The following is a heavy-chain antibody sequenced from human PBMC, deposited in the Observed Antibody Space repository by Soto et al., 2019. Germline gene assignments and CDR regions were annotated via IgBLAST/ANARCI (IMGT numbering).Heavy chain of an antibody. CDR3: ARAGGYSYGHYYYGMDV. CDR2: IIPIFGTA. Sequence: QVQLVQSGAEVKQPGSSVKVSCKASGGTFSSYAISWVRQAPGQGLEWMGGIIPIFGTANYAQKFQGRVTITADESTSTAYMELSSLRSEDTAVYYCARAGGYSYGHYYYGMDVWGQGTTVTVSS. J-gene: IGHJ6*02. D-gene: IGHD5-18*01. CDR1: GGTFSSYA. V-gene: IGHV1-69*01.